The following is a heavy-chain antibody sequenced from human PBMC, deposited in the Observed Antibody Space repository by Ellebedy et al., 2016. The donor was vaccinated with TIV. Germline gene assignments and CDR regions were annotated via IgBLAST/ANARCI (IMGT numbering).Heavy chain of an antibody. V-gene: IGHV4-39*07. CDR3: ASGQHLWFGTNFDF. CDR1: GGSIGSNSYF. J-gene: IGHJ4*02. CDR2: IYDNGNT. D-gene: IGHD2-21*01. Sequence: MPGGSLRLSCSVSGGSIGSNSYFWGWIRQPPGKGLEWIGNIYDNGNTYYNSSLKSRLIISTDTSKNQFSLNLKSVTAADTALYYCASGQHLWFGTNFDFWGQGLLVTVSS.